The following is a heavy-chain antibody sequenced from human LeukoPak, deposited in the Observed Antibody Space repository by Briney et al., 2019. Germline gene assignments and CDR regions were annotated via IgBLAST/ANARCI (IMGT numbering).Heavy chain of an antibody. CDR3: ARHKGPHIIRGVLRNNWFDP. J-gene: IGHJ5*02. CDR2: LSYSAHT. Sequence: SETLSLTCTVSGGSISSHTYSWGWIRQPPGKGLEWIEPLSYSAHTFYSSSLKSRVTISGDTSKNQFSLILTSMTAADTAVYYCARHKGPHIIRGVLRNNWFDPWGQGTLVTVSS. V-gene: IGHV4-39*01. CDR1: GGSISSHTYS. D-gene: IGHD3-10*01.